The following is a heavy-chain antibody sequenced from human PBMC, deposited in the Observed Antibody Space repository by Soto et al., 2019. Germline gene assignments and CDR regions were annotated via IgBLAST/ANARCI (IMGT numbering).Heavy chain of an antibody. D-gene: IGHD6-6*01. J-gene: IGHJ5*02. V-gene: IGHV1-8*01. Sequence: VQLVESGGGLVQPGGSLRLSCAASGFTFSSYDINWVRQATGQGLEWMGWMNPNSGNTGYAQKFQGRVTMTRNTSISTAYMELSSLRSEDTAVYYCARGVRSSSRWNWFDPWGQGTLVTVSS. CDR3: ARGVRSSSRWNWFDP. CDR2: MNPNSGNT. CDR1: GFTFSSYD.